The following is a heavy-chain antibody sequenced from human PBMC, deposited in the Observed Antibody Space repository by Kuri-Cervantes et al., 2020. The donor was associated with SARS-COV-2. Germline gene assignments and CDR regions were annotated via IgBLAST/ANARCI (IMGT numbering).Heavy chain of an antibody. CDR3: ARSYSSSRELDY. V-gene: IGHV1-18*01. D-gene: IGHD6-13*01. Sequence: GESLKISCKASGYTFTSYGISWVRQAPGQGLEWMGWISAYNGNTNYAQKLQGRVTMTTDTSTSTAYMELRSLRSDDTAVYYRARSYSSSRELDYWGQGTLVTVSS. CDR2: ISAYNGNT. J-gene: IGHJ4*02. CDR1: GYTFTSYG.